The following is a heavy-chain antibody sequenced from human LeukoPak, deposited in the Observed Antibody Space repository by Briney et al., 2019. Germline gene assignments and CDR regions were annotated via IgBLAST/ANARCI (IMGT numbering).Heavy chain of an antibody. D-gene: IGHD6-13*01. V-gene: IGHV1-2*02. Sequence: ASVKVSCKASGYTFTGYYMHWVRQAPGQGLEWMGWINPNSGGTNYAQNFQGRVTMTRDTSISTAYMELSRLRSDDTAMYYCARVIAAASTRLDYWGQETLVTVSS. CDR2: INPNSGGT. J-gene: IGHJ4*02. CDR3: ARVIAAASTRLDY. CDR1: GYTFTGYY.